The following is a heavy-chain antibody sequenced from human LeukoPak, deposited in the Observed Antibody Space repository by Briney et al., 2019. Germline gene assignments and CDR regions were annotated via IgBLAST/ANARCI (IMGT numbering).Heavy chain of an antibody. Sequence: GGSLRLSCAASGFTFSSYSMNWVRQAPGKGLEWVSSISSGSSYIYYADSVKGRFTISRDNAKNSLYLQMNSLRAEDTAVYYCARLLGASTSYYDFWSGYYESYYYYYMDVWGKGTTVTVSS. CDR1: GFTFSSYS. CDR3: ARLLGASTSYYDFWSGYYESYYYYYMDV. CDR2: ISSGSSYI. V-gene: IGHV3-21*01. J-gene: IGHJ6*03. D-gene: IGHD3-3*01.